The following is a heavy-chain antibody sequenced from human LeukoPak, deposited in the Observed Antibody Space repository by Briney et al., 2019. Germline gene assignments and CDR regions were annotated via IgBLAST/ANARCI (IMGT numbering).Heavy chain of an antibody. J-gene: IGHJ6*02. Sequence: SETLSLTCTVSGGSISSYYWSWIRQPPGKGLEWIGYIYYSGSTNYNPSLKSRVTISVDTSKNQFSLKLSSVTAADTAVYYCARTNPYYYYGMDVWGQGTTVTVSS. CDR1: GGSISSYY. CDR3: ARTNPYYYYGMDV. D-gene: IGHD1-14*01. V-gene: IGHV4-59*01. CDR2: IYYSGST.